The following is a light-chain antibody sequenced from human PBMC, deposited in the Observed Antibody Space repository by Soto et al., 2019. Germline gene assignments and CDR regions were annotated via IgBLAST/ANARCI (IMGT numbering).Light chain of an antibody. CDR2: CRS. CDR3: QQYGNSPFT. Sequence: EIVLTQSPGPLSLSPGNSAALSCRASQSVTGDKVAWYQQRPGQAPRLLIYCRSTRATDIPARFRGSGSGTDYTLTINRLEPEDFALYYCQQYGNSPFTFGQGTKLEI. V-gene: IGKV3-20*01. J-gene: IGKJ2*01. CDR1: QSVTGDK.